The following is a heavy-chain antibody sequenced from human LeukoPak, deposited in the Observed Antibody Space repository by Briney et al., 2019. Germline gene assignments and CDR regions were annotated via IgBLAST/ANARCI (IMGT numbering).Heavy chain of an antibody. CDR1: GFTLSTYA. V-gene: IGHV3-30-3*01. CDR3: AKDPDPRYWYFDL. Sequence: PGRSLRLSCAASGFTLSTYAMHWVRQAPGKGLEWVAVISYDGYNQHYADSVKGRFTISRDNSKNTLYLQMNSLRAEDTAVYYCAKDPDPRYWYFDLWGRGTLVTVSS. J-gene: IGHJ2*01. CDR2: ISYDGYNQ.